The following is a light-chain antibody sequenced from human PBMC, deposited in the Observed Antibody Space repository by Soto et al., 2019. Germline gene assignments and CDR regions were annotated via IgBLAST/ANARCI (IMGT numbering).Light chain of an antibody. CDR1: SSDVGRYNT. J-gene: IGLJ1*01. V-gene: IGLV2-14*01. CDR3: SSYTNINTRACV. CDR2: EVT. Sequence: QSVLTQPASVSGSPGQTITISCTGTSSDVGRYNTVSWYQQHPGKAPKLIIYEVTDRPSGVSNRFSGSKSGNTASLTISGLQAEDEAEYYCSSYTNINTRACVFGTGTKVTVL.